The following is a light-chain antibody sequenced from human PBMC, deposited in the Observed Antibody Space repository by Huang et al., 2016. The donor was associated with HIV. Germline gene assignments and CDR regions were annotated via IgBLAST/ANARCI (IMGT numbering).Light chain of an antibody. J-gene: IGKJ1*01. CDR2: DAS. V-gene: IGKV3-11*01. CDR3: HQRSSWPWT. CDR1: QSISNS. Sequence: VLTQCHATLSLSPGERATLSCRASQSISNSLAGLQQKPGQTPRLLIYDASSRATGIPARFRGSGSGTDFTLIISNLECDDFAVYYCHQRSSWPWTFGQGTKVEMK.